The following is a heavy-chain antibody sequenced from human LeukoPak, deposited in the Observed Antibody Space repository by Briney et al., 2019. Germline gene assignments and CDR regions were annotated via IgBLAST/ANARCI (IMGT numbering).Heavy chain of an antibody. V-gene: IGHV3-64*01. CDR1: GFTFTSYA. D-gene: IGHD2-2*01. CDR3: ARVGYCSSTSCFLYYYYMDV. Sequence: PGGSLRLSCAASGFTFTSYAMYWVRQAPGKGLEYVSAISTNGGSTYYANSVKGGFTISRDNSKNTLYLQMGSLRAEDMAVYYCARVGYCSSTSCFLYYYYMDVWGKGTTVTVSS. CDR2: ISTNGGST. J-gene: IGHJ6*03.